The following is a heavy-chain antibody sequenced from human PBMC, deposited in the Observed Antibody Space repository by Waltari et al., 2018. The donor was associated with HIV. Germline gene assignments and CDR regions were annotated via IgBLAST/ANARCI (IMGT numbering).Heavy chain of an antibody. CDR1: GYSIESGYY. J-gene: IGHJ4*02. CDR2: SLHSGNT. Sequence: QVQLQESGPGLVKPSETLSLTCSVSGYSIESGYYWGWIRQPPGKALEWIGSSLHSGNTYDKPSLKSRLTISLDTSKNQVSLKLSSVTAADTAVYYCASGSRRGHSHGIDYWGQGTLVTVSS. CDR3: ASGSRRGHSHGIDY. V-gene: IGHV4-38-2*01. D-gene: IGHD5-18*01.